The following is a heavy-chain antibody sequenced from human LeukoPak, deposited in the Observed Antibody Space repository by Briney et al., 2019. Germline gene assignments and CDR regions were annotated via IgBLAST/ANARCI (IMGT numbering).Heavy chain of an antibody. D-gene: IGHD3-3*02. CDR2: ISAYNGNT. J-gene: IGHJ6*03. V-gene: IGHV1-18*01. Sequence: GASVKVSCKASGYTFTSYGISWVRQAPGQGLEWMGWISAYNGNTNYAQKLQGRVTMTRDTSTSTVYMELSSLRSEDTAVYYCASKGFDIFGVVTPADRDYYYYMDVWGKGTTVTVSS. CDR3: ASKGFDIFGVVTPADRDYYYYMDV. CDR1: GYTFTSYG.